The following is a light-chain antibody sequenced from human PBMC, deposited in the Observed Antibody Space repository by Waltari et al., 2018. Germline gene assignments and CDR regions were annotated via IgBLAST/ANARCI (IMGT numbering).Light chain of an antibody. V-gene: IGKV3D-15*01. CDR3: QQYNDWPALT. CDR1: QYVSNN. J-gene: IGKJ4*01. Sequence: IVMTQSPATLSVSPGERATLSCRASQYVSNNIAWYQQRPGQAPRLLIYDASTRATGIPVRFSGSGSGTEFTLTISSLQSEDFALCYCQQYNDWPALTFGGGTKVEIK. CDR2: DAS.